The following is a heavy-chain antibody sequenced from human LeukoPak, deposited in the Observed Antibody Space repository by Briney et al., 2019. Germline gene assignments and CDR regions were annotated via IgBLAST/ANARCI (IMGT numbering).Heavy chain of an antibody. D-gene: IGHD2-15*01. CDR1: GFTFSNYG. CDR3: AKDIVVVVAAMPAFDI. J-gene: IGHJ3*02. CDR2: ISGSGGST. V-gene: IGHV3-23*01. Sequence: GGSLRLSCAASGFTFSNYGMNWVRQAPGKGLEWVSSISGSGGSTYYADSVKGRFTISRDNSKNTLYLQMNSLRAEDTAVYYCAKDIVVVVAAMPAFDIWGQGTMVTVSS.